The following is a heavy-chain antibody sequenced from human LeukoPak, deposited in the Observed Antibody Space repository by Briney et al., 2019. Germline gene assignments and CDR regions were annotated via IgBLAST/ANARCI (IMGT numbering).Heavy chain of an antibody. CDR1: GGSININNYY. V-gene: IGHV4-39*07. Sequence: SETLSLTCTVSGGSININNYYWAWIRQPPGRGLEWIGSISYTGTTYYNPSLKDRLTISVDTSKNQFSLRLRSVTAADTAVYYCARGSYYYYYDSSGYEGTGFDYWGQGTLVTVSS. CDR3: ARGSYYYYYDSSGYEGTGFDY. D-gene: IGHD3-22*01. CDR2: ISYTGTT. J-gene: IGHJ4*02.